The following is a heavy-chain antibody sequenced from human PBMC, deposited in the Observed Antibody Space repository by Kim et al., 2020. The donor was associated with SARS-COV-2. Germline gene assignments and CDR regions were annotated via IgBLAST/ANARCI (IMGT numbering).Heavy chain of an antibody. D-gene: IGHD1-1*01. V-gene: IGHV3-30*18. CDR2: ISYDGSTK. CDR3: SKSWKRYYYYGMDG. Sequence: GGSLRLSCAASGFTFSSYVMHWVRQAPGKGLEWVAVISYDGSTKYYADAVKGRFTISSDNYKKTLDLQMNSLRAEATAGYYCSKSWKRYYYYGMDGWGQ. CDR1: GFTFSSYV. J-gene: IGHJ6*02.